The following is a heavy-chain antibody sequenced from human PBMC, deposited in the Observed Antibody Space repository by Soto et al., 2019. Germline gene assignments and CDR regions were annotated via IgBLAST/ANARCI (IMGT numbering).Heavy chain of an antibody. V-gene: IGHV3-9*01. D-gene: IGHD6-13*01. CDR3: AKAGGKEGSSWYVCYYYGMDV. CDR2: ISWNSGSI. Sequence: PGGSLRLSCAASGFTFDDYAMHWVRQAPGKGLEWVSGISWNSGSIGYADSVKGRFTISRDNAKNSLYLQMNSLRAEDTALYYCAKAGGKEGSSWYVCYYYGMDVWGQGTTVTVSS. CDR1: GFTFDDYA. J-gene: IGHJ6*02.